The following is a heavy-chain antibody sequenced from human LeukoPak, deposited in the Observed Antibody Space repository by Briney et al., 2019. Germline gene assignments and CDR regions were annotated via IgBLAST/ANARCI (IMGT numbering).Heavy chain of an antibody. CDR3: ASEKRGYGDYPLNY. J-gene: IGHJ4*02. CDR1: GGTFSSYA. V-gene: IGHV1-69*13. Sequence: SVKVSCKASGGTFSSYAISWVRQAPGQGLEWMGGIIPIFGTANYAQKFQGRVTITADESTSTAYMELSSLRSEDTAVYYCASEKRGYGDYPLNYWGQGTPVTVSS. CDR2: IIPIFGTA. D-gene: IGHD4-17*01.